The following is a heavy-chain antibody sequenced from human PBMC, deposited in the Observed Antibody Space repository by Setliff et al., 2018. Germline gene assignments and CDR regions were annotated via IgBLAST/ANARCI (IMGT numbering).Heavy chain of an antibody. D-gene: IGHD6-6*01. Sequence: LSLTCTVSGDSISSGIYYWSWIRQPAGKGLEWIGSIYYSGSTYYNPSLKSRVTISVDTSKNQFSLKLSSVTAADTAVYYCARDLYSSSSGGFYYYYYYMDVWGKGTTVTVSS. V-gene: IGHV4-61*02. CDR2: IYYSGST. CDR1: GDSISSGIYY. CDR3: ARDLYSSSSGGFYYYYYYMDV. J-gene: IGHJ6*03.